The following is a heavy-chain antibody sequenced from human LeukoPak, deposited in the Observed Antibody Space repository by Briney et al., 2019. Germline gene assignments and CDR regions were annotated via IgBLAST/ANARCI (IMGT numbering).Heavy chain of an antibody. Sequence: GGSLRLSCAASGFTFSSYAMSWVRQAPGKGPEWVSVISGSGGRTYYADSVKGRFTISRDNSKNTLYLQMNSLRGEDTAVYYCAKDLGYSGYDPLDHWGQGTLVTVSS. V-gene: IGHV3-23*01. D-gene: IGHD5-12*01. J-gene: IGHJ4*02. CDR2: ISGSGGRT. CDR3: AKDLGYSGYDPLDH. CDR1: GFTFSSYA.